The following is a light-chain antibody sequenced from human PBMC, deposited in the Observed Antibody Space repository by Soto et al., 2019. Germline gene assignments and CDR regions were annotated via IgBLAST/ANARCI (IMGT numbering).Light chain of an antibody. J-gene: IGKJ1*01. CDR3: QQYGASWS. Sequence: ESVLTQSPGTLSLSPGERATLSCRASKIIAYTYFAWYQQKPGQAPRLLIYGASNRATVIPDRFSGCGSGTAFTLTISRLEPEDSAVYYCQQYGASWSFGPGTKVEIK. V-gene: IGKV3-20*01. CDR1: KIIAYTY. CDR2: GAS.